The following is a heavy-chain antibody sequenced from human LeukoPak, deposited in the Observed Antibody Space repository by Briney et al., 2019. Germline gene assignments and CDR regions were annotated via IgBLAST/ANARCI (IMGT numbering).Heavy chain of an antibody. CDR2: IYSGDST. Sequence: PGGSLRLSCAASGYAFSRYGMKWVRQAPGKGLKWVSVIYSGDSTHYADSVNGRFTISRDNSRNTLFLQMNSLRAEDTALYYCASAREYCGSAECYEYFQHWGQGTLVTVSS. CDR3: ASAREYCGSAECYEYFQH. V-gene: IGHV3-53*01. J-gene: IGHJ1*01. D-gene: IGHD2-21*01. CDR1: GYAFSRYG.